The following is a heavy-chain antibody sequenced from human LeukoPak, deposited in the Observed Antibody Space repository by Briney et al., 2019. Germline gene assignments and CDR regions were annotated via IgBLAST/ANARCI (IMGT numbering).Heavy chain of an antibody. CDR3: ARGRITMVRGVIPYFDY. J-gene: IGHJ4*02. D-gene: IGHD3-10*01. CDR2: ITASGTAM. CDR1: GFTFSSSA. V-gene: IGHV3-48*01. Sequence: GGSLRLSCAASGFTFSSSAMSWVRQAPGKGLEWVSHITASGTAMFYADSVKGRFTISRDNAKNSLYLQMNSLRAEDTAVYYCARGRITMVRGVIPYFDYWGQGTLVTVSS.